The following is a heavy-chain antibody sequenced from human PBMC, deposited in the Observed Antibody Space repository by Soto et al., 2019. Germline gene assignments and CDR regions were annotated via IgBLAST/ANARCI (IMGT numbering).Heavy chain of an antibody. CDR2: INAANGDT. V-gene: IGHV1-3*01. J-gene: IGHJ5*02. CDR1: GYTLTSYG. CDR3: VRRHVSATGIDWFDP. Sequence: ASVKVSCKASGYTLTSYGIHWVRPAPGQRLEWMGWINAANGDTKYSPKFQGRVTITRDTSASTAYMELSSLRSEDTAVYYCVRRHVSATGIDWFDPWGQGTLVTVS. D-gene: IGHD6-13*01.